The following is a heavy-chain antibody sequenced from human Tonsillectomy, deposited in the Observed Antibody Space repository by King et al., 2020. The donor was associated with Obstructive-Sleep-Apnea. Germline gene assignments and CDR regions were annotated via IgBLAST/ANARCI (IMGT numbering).Heavy chain of an antibody. V-gene: IGHV3-23*04. D-gene: IGHD3-22*01. J-gene: IGHJ3*02. CDR3: AKGEDYYDSSGYYGAFDI. CDR2: ISGSGGST. CDR1: GFTFSSYA. Sequence: VQLVESGGGLVQPGGSLRLSCAASGFTFSSYAMSWVRQAPGKGLEWVSAISGSGGSTYYADSVKGRLTISRDNSKNTLYLQMNSPRAEDTAVYYCAKGEDYYDSSGYYGAFDIWGQGTMVTVSS.